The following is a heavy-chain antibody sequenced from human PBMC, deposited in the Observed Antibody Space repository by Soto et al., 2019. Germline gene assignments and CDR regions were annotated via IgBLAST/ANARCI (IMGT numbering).Heavy chain of an antibody. D-gene: IGHD3-10*01. CDR1: GGSIRISNW. V-gene: IGHV4-4*02. Sequence: PSETLSLTCAVSGGSIRISNWCSCVRQPPGKGLEWIGEIYHSGSTNYNPSLKSRVTISVDKSKNQFSLKLSSVTAADTAVYYCARDLAAGSGVYGMDVWGQGTTVTVSS. CDR2: IYHSGST. J-gene: IGHJ6*02. CDR3: ARDLAAGSGVYGMDV.